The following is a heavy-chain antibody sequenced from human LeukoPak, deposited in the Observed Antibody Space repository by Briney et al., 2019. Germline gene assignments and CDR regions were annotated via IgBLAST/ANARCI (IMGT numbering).Heavy chain of an antibody. J-gene: IGHJ4*02. CDR2: ISANTGKT. D-gene: IGHD6-13*01. CDR3: AKVAGDRMDY. Sequence: ASVKVSCKASGYTFATYGFCWVRQAPGHGLEWMGWISANTGKTDYARKFQGRVTMITDTSTSTAYMELRSLRPDDTAVYYCAKVAGDRMDYWGQGTLLTVSS. CDR1: GYTFATYG. V-gene: IGHV1-18*01.